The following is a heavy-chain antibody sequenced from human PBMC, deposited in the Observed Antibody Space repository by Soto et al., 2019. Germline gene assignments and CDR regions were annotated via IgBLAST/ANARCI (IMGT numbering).Heavy chain of an antibody. CDR2: IIPIFGTA. V-gene: IGHV1-69*13. CDR1: GGTFSSYA. CDR3: ARGAAAGTGVYWFDP. J-gene: IGHJ5*02. D-gene: IGHD6-13*01. Sequence: SVKVSCKASGGTFSSYAISWVRQAPGQGLEWMGGIIPIFGTANYAQKFQGRVTITADESTSTACMELSSLRSEDTAVYYCARGAAAGTGVYWFDPWGQGTLVTVSS.